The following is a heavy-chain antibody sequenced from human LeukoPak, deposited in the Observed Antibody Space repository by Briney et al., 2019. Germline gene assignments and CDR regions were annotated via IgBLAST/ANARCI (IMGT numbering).Heavy chain of an antibody. Sequence: GASVKVSCKASGYTFTSYGISWVRQAPGQGLEWMGWISAYNGNTNYAQKLQGRVTMTTDTSTSTAYMELRSLRSDDTAVYHCARAGPYSSGWLRSGYYYYYMDVWGKGTTVTVSS. D-gene: IGHD6-19*01. CDR2: ISAYNGNT. V-gene: IGHV1-18*01. CDR3: ARAGPYSSGWLRSGYYYYYMDV. J-gene: IGHJ6*03. CDR1: GYTFTSYG.